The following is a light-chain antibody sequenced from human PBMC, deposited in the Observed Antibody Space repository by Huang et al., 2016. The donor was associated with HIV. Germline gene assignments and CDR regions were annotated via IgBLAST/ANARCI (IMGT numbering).Light chain of an antibody. CDR2: ETS. J-gene: IGKJ4*01. CDR1: QNVRNN. Sequence: EIMMTQSPATLSVSPGGRATLSGRASQNVRNNLAWYQQKTGQAPRRLIDETSTRASGIPARFSCSGSATDFTLTISGLQSEDFAIYYCQQYDKWPPGLTFGGGTKVEI. CDR3: QQYDKWPPGLT. V-gene: IGKV3D-15*01.